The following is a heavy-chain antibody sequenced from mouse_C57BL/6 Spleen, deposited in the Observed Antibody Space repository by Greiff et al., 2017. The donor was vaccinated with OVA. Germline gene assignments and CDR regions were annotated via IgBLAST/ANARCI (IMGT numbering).Heavy chain of an antibody. CDR2: IYPGDGDT. Sequence: VQGVESGPELVKPGASVKISCKASGYAFSSSWMNWVKQRPGKGLEWIGRIYPGDGDTNYNGKFKGKATLTADKSSSTAYMQLSSLTSEDSAVYFCARSGVLYGNPYYFDYWGQGTTLTVSS. D-gene: IGHD2-1*01. V-gene: IGHV1-82*01. CDR1: GYAFSSSW. J-gene: IGHJ2*01. CDR3: ARSGVLYGNPYYFDY.